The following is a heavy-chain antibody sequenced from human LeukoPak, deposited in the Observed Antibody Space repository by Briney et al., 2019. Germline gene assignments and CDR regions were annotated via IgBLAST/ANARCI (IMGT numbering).Heavy chain of an antibody. CDR1: GFTFSRYS. J-gene: IGHJ3*02. D-gene: IGHD1-26*01. V-gene: IGHV3-21*01. CDR2: ISSSSSYI. CDR3: ARDWMNSGSYSYAFDI. Sequence: GGSLRLSCAASGFTFSRYSMNWVRQAPGKGLEWVSSISSSSSYIYYADSVKGRFTISRDNAKNSLYLQMNSLRAEDTAVYYCARDWMNSGSYSYAFDIWGQGTMVTVSS.